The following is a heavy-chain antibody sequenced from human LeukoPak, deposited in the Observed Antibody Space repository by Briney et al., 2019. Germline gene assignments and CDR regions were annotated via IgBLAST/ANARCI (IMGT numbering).Heavy chain of an antibody. Sequence: PGGSLRLSCAASGFTFSSYAMSWVRQAPGKGLGWVSAISGSGGSTYYADSVKGRFTISRDNSKNTLCLQMNSLRAEDTAVYYCAKSGYYYGSGSFYWGQGTLVTVSS. CDR2: ISGSGGST. V-gene: IGHV3-23*01. CDR1: GFTFSSYA. CDR3: AKSGYYYGSGSFY. J-gene: IGHJ4*02. D-gene: IGHD3-10*01.